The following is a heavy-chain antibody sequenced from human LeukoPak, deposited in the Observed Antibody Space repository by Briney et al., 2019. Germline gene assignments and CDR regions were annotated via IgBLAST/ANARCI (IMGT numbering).Heavy chain of an antibody. V-gene: IGHV3-53*01. CDR2: IYSGGST. J-gene: IGHJ4*02. CDR1: GFTVSSNY. CDR3: AKRIRDSSGYYAISLDY. D-gene: IGHD3-22*01. Sequence: GGSLRLSCAASGFTVSSNYMSWVRQAPGKGLEWVSVIYSGGSTYYADSVKGRFTISRDNSKNTLYLQMNSLRAEDTAVYYCAKRIRDSSGYYAISLDYWGQGTLVTVSS.